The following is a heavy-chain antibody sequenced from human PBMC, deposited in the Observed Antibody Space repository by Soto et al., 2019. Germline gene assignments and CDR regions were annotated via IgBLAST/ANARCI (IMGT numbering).Heavy chain of an antibody. J-gene: IGHJ4*02. CDR1: GFTFSNYA. CDR2: ISGGGDST. D-gene: IGHD2-2*01. V-gene: IGHV3-23*01. CDR3: TKQSLTPAAVKSPFDS. Sequence: EVQLLESGGGLVQPGGSLRLSCAASGFTFSNYAMSWVRQAPGKGLEWVSTISGGGDSTYYADSVKGRFTISRDNSKNTLYLQVNSLRAAHTAAYYCTKQSLTPAAVKSPFDSWGQGTLVTVPS.